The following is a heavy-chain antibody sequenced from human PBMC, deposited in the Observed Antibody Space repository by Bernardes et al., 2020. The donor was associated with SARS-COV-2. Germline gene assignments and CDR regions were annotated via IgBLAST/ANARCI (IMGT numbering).Heavy chain of an antibody. CDR1: GGTFSSYA. CDR3: ARGKKYCSGGSCYREDYYYGMDV. Sequence: SVKVSCRASGGTFSSYAISWVRQAPGQGLEWMGGIIPIFGTANYAQKFQGRVTITADESTSTAYMELSSLRSEDTAVYYCARGKKYCSGGSCYREDYYYGMDVWGQGTTVTVSS. CDR2: IIPIFGTA. D-gene: IGHD2-15*01. J-gene: IGHJ6*02. V-gene: IGHV1-69*13.